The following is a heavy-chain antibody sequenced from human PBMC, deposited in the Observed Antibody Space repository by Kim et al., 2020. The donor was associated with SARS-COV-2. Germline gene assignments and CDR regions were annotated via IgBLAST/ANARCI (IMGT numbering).Heavy chain of an antibody. CDR3: ARGTLRFPPGGMDV. V-gene: IGHV3-21*01. D-gene: IGHD3-3*01. Sequence: GGSLRLSCAASGFTFSSYSMNWVRQAPGKGLEWVSSISSSSSYIYYADSVKGRFTISRDNAKNSLYLQMNSLRAEDTAVYYCARGTLRFPPGGMDVWGQGTTVTVSS. CDR2: ISSSSSYI. CDR1: GFTFSSYS. J-gene: IGHJ6*02.